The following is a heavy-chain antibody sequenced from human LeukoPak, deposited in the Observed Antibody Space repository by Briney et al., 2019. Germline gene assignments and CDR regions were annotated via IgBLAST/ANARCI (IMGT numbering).Heavy chain of an antibody. J-gene: IGHJ5*02. CDR2: FYYSVST. D-gene: IGHD3-10*01. CDR1: GDSFSTFY. V-gene: IGHV4-59*08. Sequence: SETLSLTCTVSGDSFSTFYWSWIRQPPGNGLEWIGYFYYSVSTNYNLSLKSRVTISVDASKNQFSLALRSVTAADTAVYYCARLGPHSKYNWFDPWGQGTLVTVSS. CDR3: ARLGPHSKYNWFDP.